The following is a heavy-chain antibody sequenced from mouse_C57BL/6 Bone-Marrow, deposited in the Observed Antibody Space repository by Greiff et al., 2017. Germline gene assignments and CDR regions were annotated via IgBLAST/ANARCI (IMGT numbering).Heavy chain of an antibody. J-gene: IGHJ3*01. CDR2: IDPSDSYT. CDR3: ARSVYDYDGGTWFAY. V-gene: IGHV1-50*01. Sequence: QVQLKQPGAELVKPGASVKLSCKASGYTFTSYWMQWVNQRPGQGLEWIGEIDPSDSYTNYNHKFKGKATLTVDTASSTAYMQLSRLTSEDSAVYYCARSVYDYDGGTWFAYWGQGTLVTVSA. D-gene: IGHD2-4*01. CDR1: GYTFTSYW.